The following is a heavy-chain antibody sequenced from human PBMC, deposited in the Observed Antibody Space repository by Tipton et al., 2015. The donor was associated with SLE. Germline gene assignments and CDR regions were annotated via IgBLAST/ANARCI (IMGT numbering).Heavy chain of an antibody. Sequence: LRLSCAVSGYSISSGYYWGWIRQPPGKGLEWIGSIYHSGSTYYNPSLKSRVTISVDTSKNQFSLKLSSVTAADTAVYYCARVIGKYAVEGAFDIWGQGTMVTVSS. CDR2: IYHSGST. CDR1: GYSISSGYY. D-gene: IGHD2-21*01. CDR3: ARVIGKYAVEGAFDI. V-gene: IGHV4-38-2*01. J-gene: IGHJ3*02.